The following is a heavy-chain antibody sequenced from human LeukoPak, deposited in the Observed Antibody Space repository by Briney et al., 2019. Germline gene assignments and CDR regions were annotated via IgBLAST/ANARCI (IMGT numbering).Heavy chain of an antibody. V-gene: IGHV3-30-3*01. CDR2: ISYDGSNK. CDR1: GFTFSSYA. Sequence: GGSLRLSCAASGFTFSSYAMHWVRQAPGKGLEWVAVISYDGSNKYYADSVKGRFTLSRDNAKNSLYLQMTGLRAGDTAEYYCARSLFTSATGTGRAFHIWGQGTMVTVSS. D-gene: IGHD1-1*01. J-gene: IGHJ3*02. CDR3: ARSLFTSATGTGRAFHI.